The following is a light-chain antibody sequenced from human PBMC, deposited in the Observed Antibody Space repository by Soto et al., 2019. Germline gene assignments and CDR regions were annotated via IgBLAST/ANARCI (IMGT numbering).Light chain of an antibody. CDR3: QQYRSSPPLT. CDR1: QSVNSF. J-gene: IGKJ4*01. CDR2: SAS. Sequence: EIVLTQSPGTLSLSPGERAALSCRASQSVNSFLAWYQQKPSQAPRLLIYSASSRATGIPDRFSGSGSGTDFTLTISRLEPEDFAIYYCQQYRSSPPLTFGGGTKVEIK. V-gene: IGKV3-20*01.